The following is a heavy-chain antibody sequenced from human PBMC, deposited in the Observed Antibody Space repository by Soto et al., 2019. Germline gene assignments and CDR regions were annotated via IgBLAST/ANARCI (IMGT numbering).Heavy chain of an antibody. CDR3: AKGRVPTIGSADC. J-gene: IGHJ4*02. D-gene: IGHD5-12*01. Sequence: PGGSLRLSCAASGFSFSNFVMRWARQAPGKGLEWVSGISWSSGSIYYADSVKGRFTISRDNAKNSLYLQMNNLRAGDTALYYCAKGRVPTIGSADCWGQGTLVTVSS. CDR2: ISWSSGSI. V-gene: IGHV3-9*01. CDR1: GFSFSNFV.